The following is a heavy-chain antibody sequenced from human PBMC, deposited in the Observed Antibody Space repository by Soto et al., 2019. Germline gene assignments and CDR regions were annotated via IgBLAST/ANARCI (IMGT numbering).Heavy chain of an antibody. D-gene: IGHD7-27*01. V-gene: IGHV4-59*01. J-gene: IGHJ4*02. CDR3: ARTWGATSAF. CDR1: GGSLSSYY. CDR2: IYYSGST. Sequence: SETLSLTCVVSGGSLSSYYWSWIRQPPGKGLEWIGYIYYSGSTNYNPSLKSRVTISVDTSKNQFSLKLSSVTAADTAVYYCARTWGATSAFWGRRTLVPGSS.